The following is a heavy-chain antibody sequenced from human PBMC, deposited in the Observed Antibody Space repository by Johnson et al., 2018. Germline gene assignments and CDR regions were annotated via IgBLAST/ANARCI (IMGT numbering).Heavy chain of an antibody. CDR2: FDPEDGET. V-gene: IGHV1-24*01. CDR3: ATFPYDGVGDQPPHDGFDV. J-gene: IGHJ3*01. CDR1: GYTLTELS. Sequence: QVQLVQSGAEVKKPGASVKVSCKVSGYTLTELSMHWVRQAPGKGLEWMGGFDPEDGETIYAQKFQGRVTMTEDTSTDTAYMELSSLRSEDTAVYYCATFPYDGVGDQPPHDGFDVWGQGTMVTVSS. D-gene: IGHD2-8*01.